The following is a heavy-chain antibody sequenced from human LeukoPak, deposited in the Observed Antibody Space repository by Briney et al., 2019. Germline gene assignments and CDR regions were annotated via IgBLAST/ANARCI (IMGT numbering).Heavy chain of an antibody. J-gene: IGHJ5*02. CDR2: VRYDGSNK. D-gene: IGHD3-10*01. CDR1: GFTFSSYG. CDR3: AKFFRGGLYNWFDP. V-gene: IGHV3-30*02. Sequence: GGSLRLSCAASGFTFSSYGMHWVRQAPGKGLEWVAFVRYDGSNKYYADSVKGRFTISRDNSKNTLYLQMNSLRAEDTAVYYCAKFFRGGLYNWFDPWGQGTLVTVSS.